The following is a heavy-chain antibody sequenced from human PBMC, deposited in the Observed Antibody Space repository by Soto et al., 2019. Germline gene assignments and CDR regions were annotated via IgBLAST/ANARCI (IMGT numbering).Heavy chain of an antibody. Sequence: ASVKVSCKACGYTFTGYYMHWVRQAPGQGLEWMGWINPNSGGTNYAQKFQGWVTMTRDTSISTAYMELSRLRSDDTAVYYCARDPGPPHSLHFDYGGKGPLVTVPS. D-gene: IGHD5-18*01. CDR3: ARDPGPPHSLHFDY. V-gene: IGHV1-2*04. CDR2: INPNSGGT. J-gene: IGHJ4*02. CDR1: GYTFTGYY.